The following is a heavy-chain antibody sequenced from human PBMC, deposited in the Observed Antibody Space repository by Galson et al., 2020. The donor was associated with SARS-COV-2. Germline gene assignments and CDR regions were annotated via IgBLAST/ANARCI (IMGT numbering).Heavy chain of an antibody. J-gene: IGHJ6*02. CDR1: GGTFSSYA. D-gene: IGHD1-26*01. CDR2: IIPIFGTA. V-gene: IGHV1-69*13. Sequence: VKVSCKASGGTFSSYAISCVRQAPGQGLEWMGGIIPIFGTANYAQKFQGRVTITADESTSTAYMELSSLRSEDTAVYYCARLSGSYYSYYYYGMDVWGQGTTVT. CDR3: ARLSGSYYSYYYYGMDV.